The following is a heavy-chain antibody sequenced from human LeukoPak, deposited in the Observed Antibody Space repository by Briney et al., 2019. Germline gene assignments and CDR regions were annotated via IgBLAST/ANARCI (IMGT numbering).Heavy chain of an antibody. CDR3: ARGWGYFDS. CDR2: IYYSGST. CDR1: GGSITSYS. J-gene: IGHJ4*02. Sequence: PSETLSLTCTVSGGSITSYSWSWIRQPPEKGLEWISDIYYSGSTTYNPSPKRRVTLSLDTSKTQSSLKLISATGADAAVYSCARGWGYFDSWGQGTLVTVSS. D-gene: IGHD7-27*01. V-gene: IGHV4-59*01.